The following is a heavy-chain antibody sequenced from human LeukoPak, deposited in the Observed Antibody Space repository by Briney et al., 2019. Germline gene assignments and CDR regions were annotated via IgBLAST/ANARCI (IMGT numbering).Heavy chain of an antibody. J-gene: IGHJ4*02. CDR3: AKYRTTSVPPRNFDY. D-gene: IGHD1-14*01. CDR1: GFTFSSYA. CDR2: IGHDGAVI. Sequence: GGSLRFSCAASGFTFSSYAMTWVRQAPGKGLQGVSVIGHDGAVIQYADSVKGRFTISRDNSKKMLYLQMNSLTYDDTAIYYCAKYRTTSVPPRNFDYWGQGTLVTVSS. V-gene: IGHV3-23*01.